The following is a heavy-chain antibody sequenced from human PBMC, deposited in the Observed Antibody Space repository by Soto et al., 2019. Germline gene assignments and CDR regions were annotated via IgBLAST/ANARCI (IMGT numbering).Heavy chain of an antibody. CDR2: ISAYNGDT. Sequence: HVACLAPGYLFRSYSISWKRQIGGAGLEWVGWISAYNGDTHYAPKFQDRITLTTETSTDTAYMELRSLKLGDTAVYYCARDWSRYYDNSGLIWFYWGQVSQVTVSS. CDR1: GYLFRSYS. V-gene: IGHV1-18*04. J-gene: IGHJ4*01. CDR3: ARDWSRYYDNSGLIWFY. D-gene: IGHD3-22*01.